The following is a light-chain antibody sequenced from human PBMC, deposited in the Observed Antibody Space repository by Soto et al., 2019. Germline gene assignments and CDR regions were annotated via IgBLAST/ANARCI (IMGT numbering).Light chain of an antibody. CDR2: DAS. CDR3: QQYENYWT. J-gene: IGKJ1*01. Sequence: DIQMTQSPATLSASVGDRVTITCRASQNIYTWLAWYQQKPGKAPKLLIYDASNLESGVPSRFSGSGSGTEFTLTISSLQPEDFGIYYCQQYENYWTFGQGTKVDI. CDR1: QNIYTW. V-gene: IGKV1-5*01.